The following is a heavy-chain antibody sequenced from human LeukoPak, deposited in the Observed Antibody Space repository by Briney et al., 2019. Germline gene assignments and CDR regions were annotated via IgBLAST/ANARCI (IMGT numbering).Heavy chain of an antibody. CDR3: ARGVVVVDGANWFDP. D-gene: IGHD2-15*01. Sequence: PSETLSLTCSVSGYSISSGYYWDWIRQPPGKGLEWIASIYHTGKSYYNPSLKSRVTISVDTSKNQISLKLRSVTAADTAVYYCARGVVVVDGANWFDPWGQGTLVTVSS. CDR2: IYHTGKS. V-gene: IGHV4-38-2*02. CDR1: GYSISSGYY. J-gene: IGHJ5*02.